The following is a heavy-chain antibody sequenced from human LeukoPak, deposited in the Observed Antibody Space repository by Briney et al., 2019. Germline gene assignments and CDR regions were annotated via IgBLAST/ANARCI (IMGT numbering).Heavy chain of an antibody. CDR2: IWYDGSNK. J-gene: IGHJ4*02. CDR3: ARGSGSYPIYFDY. CDR1: GFTFSSYG. V-gene: IGHV3-33*01. D-gene: IGHD3-10*01. Sequence: GGSLRLSCAASGFTFSSYGMHWVRQAPGKGLEWVAVIWYDGSNKYYADSVKGRFTISRDNSKNTLYLQMNSLRAEDTAVYYCARGSGSYPIYFDYWGQGTLVTVSS.